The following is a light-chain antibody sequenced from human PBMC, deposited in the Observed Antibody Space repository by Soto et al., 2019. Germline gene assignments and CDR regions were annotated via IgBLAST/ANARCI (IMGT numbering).Light chain of an antibody. CDR3: QSYYSSLSKV. V-gene: IGLV1-40*01. CDR2: DNN. Sequence: QSVLTQPPSVSGAPGQRVTISCTGSSSNIGAGYDVHWYQQLPVTAPKLLIYDNNNRPSGVPDRFSGSKSGTSASLAITGLQAEDEADYYCQSYYSSLSKVFGGGTKLTVL. CDR1: SSNIGAGYD. J-gene: IGLJ2*01.